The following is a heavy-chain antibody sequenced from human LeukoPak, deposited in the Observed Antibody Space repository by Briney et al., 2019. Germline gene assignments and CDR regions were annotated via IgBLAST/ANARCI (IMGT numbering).Heavy chain of an antibody. J-gene: IGHJ4*02. CDR3: ARGSYGRLPYY. V-gene: IGHV1-8*01. CDR1: GYTFTSYD. Sequence: ASVKVSCKASGYTFTSYDVNWVRQATGQGLEWMGWMNPDSGNTGYAQKFQGRLTMTRDTSINTAYMELSSLTSEDTAVYYCARGSYGRLPYYWGQGTLVTVSS. CDR2: MNPDSGNT. D-gene: IGHD3-16*01.